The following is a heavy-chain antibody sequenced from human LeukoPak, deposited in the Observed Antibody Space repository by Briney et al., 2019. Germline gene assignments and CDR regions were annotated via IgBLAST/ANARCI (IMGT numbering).Heavy chain of an antibody. V-gene: IGHV1-46*01. J-gene: IGHJ4*02. CDR2: INPSSGST. CDR1: GYTFTNFY. Sequence: ASVNASCEASGYTFTNFYMHWVRQAPGPGLEWMGIINPSSGSTGYAQNLQGRVNLTRDTSTCTLYMDLSSLKSEDTAVCYCVRSRDGYNYFDYWGQGTLVTVSS. CDR3: VRSRDGYNYFDY. D-gene: IGHD5-24*01.